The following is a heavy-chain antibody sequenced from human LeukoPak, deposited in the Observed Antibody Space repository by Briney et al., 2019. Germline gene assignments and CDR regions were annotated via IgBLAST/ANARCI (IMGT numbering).Heavy chain of an antibody. D-gene: IGHD5-18*01. CDR1: GFTFSSFW. CDR3: ARGGGHSYGPFDY. Sequence: TGGSLRLSFAAPGFTFSSFWMHWVRQAPGKGLGWVSRINRKGSSTSYADSVKGRFPISRDNAKNTLYLQMNSLRAEDTAVSECARGGGHSYGPFDYWGQGTLVTVSS. V-gene: IGHV3-74*01. J-gene: IGHJ4*02. CDR2: INRKGSST.